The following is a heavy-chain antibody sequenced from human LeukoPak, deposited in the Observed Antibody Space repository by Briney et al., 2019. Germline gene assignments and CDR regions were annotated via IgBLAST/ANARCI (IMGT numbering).Heavy chain of an antibody. CDR3: AKDSDSSEPYYFDY. CDR1: GFTVSSYG. D-gene: IGHD3-22*01. J-gene: IGHJ4*02. V-gene: IGHV3-30*02. Sequence: GGSLRLSCAASGFTVSSYGMHWVRQAPGKGLEWVAFIRYDGSNKYYADSVKGRFTISRDNSKNTLYLQMNSLRAEDTAVYYCAKDSDSSEPYYFDYWGQGTLVTVSS. CDR2: IRYDGSNK.